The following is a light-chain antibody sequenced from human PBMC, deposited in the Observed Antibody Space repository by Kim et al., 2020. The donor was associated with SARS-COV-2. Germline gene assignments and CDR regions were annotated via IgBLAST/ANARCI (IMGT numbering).Light chain of an antibody. Sequence: SVALGQTARITFGGNNIGTKNVHWFQQKPGQAPVLVICGDSNRPSGIPERFSGSNSGNTATLTISRAQPGDEADYYCQVWDSSTGVFGGGTQLTVL. J-gene: IGLJ3*02. V-gene: IGLV3-9*01. CDR3: QVWDSSTGV. CDR2: GDS. CDR1: NIGTKN.